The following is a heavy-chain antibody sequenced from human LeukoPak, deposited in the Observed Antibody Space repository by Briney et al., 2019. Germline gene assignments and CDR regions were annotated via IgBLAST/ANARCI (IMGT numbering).Heavy chain of an antibody. CDR3: TSSEYSSSWGIDY. D-gene: IGHD6-13*01. V-gene: IGHV1-69*02. CDR1: GGTFSSYT. Sequence: SVKVSCKASGGTFSSYTISWVRQAPGQGLEWMGRIIPILGIANYAQKFQGRVTITADKSTSTAYMELSSLRSEDTAVHYCTSSEYSSSWGIDYWGQGTLVTVSS. CDR2: IIPILGIA. J-gene: IGHJ4*02.